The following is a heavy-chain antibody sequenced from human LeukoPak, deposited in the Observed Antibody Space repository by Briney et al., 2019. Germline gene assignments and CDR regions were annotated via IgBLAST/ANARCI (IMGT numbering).Heavy chain of an antibody. Sequence: GGALRLSCGASGFTFRSSAMHWVRQGPAKGLEWVAYIAHHGNNKYYADSVKGRFPISRDNSKGSLYLQMNSLRADDTAVYYCAKDGSWSCTDWGQGTLVRVSS. CDR2: IAHHGNNK. V-gene: IGHV3-30*02. CDR3: AKDGSWSCTD. D-gene: IGHD2-8*02. J-gene: IGHJ4*02. CDR1: GFTFRSSA.